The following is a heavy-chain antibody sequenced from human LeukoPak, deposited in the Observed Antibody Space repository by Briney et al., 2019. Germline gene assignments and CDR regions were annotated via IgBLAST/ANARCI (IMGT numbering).Heavy chain of an antibody. D-gene: IGHD3-22*01. CDR3: ARTYYYDSSGFDY. CDR1: GGSFSGYY. V-gene: IGHV4-34*01. CDR2: INHSGST. J-gene: IGHJ4*02. Sequence: SETLSLTCAVYGGSFSGYYWSWIRQPPGKGLEWIGEINHSGSTDYNPSLKSRVTISVDTSKNQFSLKLSSVTAADTAVYYCARTYYYDSSGFDYWGQGTLVTVSS.